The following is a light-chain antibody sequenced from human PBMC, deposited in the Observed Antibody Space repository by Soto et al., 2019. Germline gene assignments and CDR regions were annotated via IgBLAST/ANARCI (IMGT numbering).Light chain of an antibody. J-gene: IGKJ3*01. CDR1: ESIRSW. CDR2: KAS. CDR3: QLYNSYRIFT. Sequence: DIQMTQSPSTLSASVGDRVIITCRASESIRSWLAWYQQRPGKAPELLISKASTLESGVSSRFSGRGSRAEFALSISSLQPDDFATYYWQLYNSYRIFTFGPGTKVDIK. V-gene: IGKV1-5*03.